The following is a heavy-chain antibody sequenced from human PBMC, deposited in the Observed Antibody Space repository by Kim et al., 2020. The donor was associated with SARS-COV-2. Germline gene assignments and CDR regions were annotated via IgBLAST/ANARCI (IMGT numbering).Heavy chain of an antibody. CDR2: IFWNDDT. Sequence: SGPTLVNPTQTLTLTCTFSGFSLTTFGVGVAWIRQPPGKALECLAVIFWNDDTRYSPSLRTRLTITKDTSKNQVLFTMTNLDPLDTATYYCTRRGLLNAFDMWGQGTLVTVSS. V-gene: IGHV2-5*01. CDR3: TRRGLLNAFDM. CDR1: GFSLTTFGVG. J-gene: IGHJ3*02.